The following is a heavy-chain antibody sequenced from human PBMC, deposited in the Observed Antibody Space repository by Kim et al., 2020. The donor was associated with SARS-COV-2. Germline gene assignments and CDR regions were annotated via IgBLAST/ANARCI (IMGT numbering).Heavy chain of an antibody. V-gene: IGHV3-73*01. Sequence: GGSLRLSCAASGFIFSGSTIHWVRQASGKGREWVGRIRSKPKNYATEYAVSVKGRFTVSRDDSKNTAYLQMNGLKTEDTAVYYCATYIDYFFNYWGQGIL. J-gene: IGHJ4*02. CDR1: GFIFSGST. D-gene: IGHD3-9*01. CDR2: IRSKPKNYAT. CDR3: ATYIDYFFNY.